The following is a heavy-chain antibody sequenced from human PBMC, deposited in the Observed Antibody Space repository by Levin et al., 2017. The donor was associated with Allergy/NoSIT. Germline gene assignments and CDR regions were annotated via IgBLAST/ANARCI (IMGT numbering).Heavy chain of an antibody. D-gene: IGHD5-12*01. CDR1: GFTFSNYW. CDR3: AREGGYLELDY. V-gene: IGHV3-7*04. Sequence: PGGSLRLSCAASGFTFSNYWMNWVRQAPGKGLEWVAKIKQDGSEKYFVDSVKGRFTISRDNAKNSLFLQMNSLRAEDTAVFYCAREGGYLELDYWGQGTLVTVSS. J-gene: IGHJ4*02. CDR2: IKQDGSEK.